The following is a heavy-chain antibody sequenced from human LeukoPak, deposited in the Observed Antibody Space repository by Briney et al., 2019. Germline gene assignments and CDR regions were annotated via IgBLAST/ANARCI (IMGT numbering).Heavy chain of an antibody. J-gene: IGHJ4*02. CDR1: GGSISSGDYY. CDR3: AGSIQLWLFDY. V-gene: IGHV4-30-4*01. D-gene: IGHD5-18*01. CDR2: IYYSGST. Sequence: SETLSLTCTVSGGSISSGDYYWSWIRQPPGKGLEWIGYIYYSGSTYYNPSLKSRVTISVDTSKNQFSLKLSSVTAADTAVYYCAGSIQLWLFDYWGQGTLVTVSS.